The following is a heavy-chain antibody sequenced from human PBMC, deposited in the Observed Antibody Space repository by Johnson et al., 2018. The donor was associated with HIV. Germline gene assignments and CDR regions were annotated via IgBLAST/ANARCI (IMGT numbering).Heavy chain of an antibody. Sequence: VQLVESGGGLVQPGGSLRLSCAASGFTFSSYAMSWVRQATGKGLEWVGRIKSKTDGGTTDYAAPVKGRFTISRDDSKNTRYLQMNSLKIEDTAVYYCATVVVITQDAFDIWGQGTMVTVSS. J-gene: IGHJ3*02. D-gene: IGHD3-22*01. CDR3: ATVVVITQDAFDI. CDR1: GFTFSSYA. V-gene: IGHV3-15*01. CDR2: IKSKTDGGTT.